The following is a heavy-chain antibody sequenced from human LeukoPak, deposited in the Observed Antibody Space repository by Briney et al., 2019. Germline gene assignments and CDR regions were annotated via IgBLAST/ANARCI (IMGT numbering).Heavy chain of an antibody. V-gene: IGHV4-61*05. D-gene: IGHD3-10*01. CDR3: ARSDYHNSGSHTVFDAFDI. J-gene: IGHJ3*02. CDR1: GGSIRSSYYY. CDR2: IDDSGNT. Sequence: SETLSLTCTVSGGSIRSSYYYWGWIRQPPGKGLEWIGYIDDSGNTNYNPSLKSQVTIPVDKSKNQFSLKLSFVTAADTAMYYCARSDYHNSGSHTVFDAFDIWGQGTRVTISS.